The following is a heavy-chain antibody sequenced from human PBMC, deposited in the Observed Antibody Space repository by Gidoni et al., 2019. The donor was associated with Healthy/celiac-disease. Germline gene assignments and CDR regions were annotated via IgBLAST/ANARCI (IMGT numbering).Heavy chain of an antibody. V-gene: IGHV4-39*07. J-gene: IGHJ6*02. Sequence: QLQLQESGPGLVKPSETLSLTCTVSGGSISSSSSYGGWIRQPPGKGLEWIGSIYYSGSTYYNPSLKSRVTISVDTSKNQFSLKLSSVTAADTAVYYCARDWQWLTYYYYGMDVWGQGTTVTVSS. CDR1: GGSISSSSSY. CDR2: IYYSGST. D-gene: IGHD6-19*01. CDR3: ARDWQWLTYYYYGMDV.